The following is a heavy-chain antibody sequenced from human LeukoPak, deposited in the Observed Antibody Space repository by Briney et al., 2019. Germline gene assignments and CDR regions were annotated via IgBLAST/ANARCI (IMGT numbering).Heavy chain of an antibody. V-gene: IGHV3-23*01. D-gene: IGHD4-17*01. CDR3: ARDFTRDYLADY. CDR2: ISGSGGST. J-gene: IGHJ4*02. Sequence: GGSLRLSCAASGFTFSSYAMSWVHQAPGNGLEWVSAISGSGGSTYYADSVKGRFTISRDNSKNTLYLQMNSLRAEDTAVYYCARDFTRDYLADYWGQGTLVTVSS. CDR1: GFTFSSYA.